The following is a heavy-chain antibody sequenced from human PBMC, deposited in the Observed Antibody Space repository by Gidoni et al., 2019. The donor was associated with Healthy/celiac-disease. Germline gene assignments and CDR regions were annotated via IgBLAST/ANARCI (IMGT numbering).Heavy chain of an antibody. CDR3: AIYSSSPHDAFDI. D-gene: IGHD6-6*01. CDR2: ISGSGGST. Sequence: EVQLLESGGGLVQPGGSLRLSCSASGFTFSSYAMSWVRQAPGKGLEWVSAISGSGGSTYYADSVKGRFTISRDNSKNTLYLQMNSLRAEDTAVYYCAIYSSSPHDAFDIWGQGTMVTVSS. CDR1: GFTFSSYA. J-gene: IGHJ3*02. V-gene: IGHV3-23*01.